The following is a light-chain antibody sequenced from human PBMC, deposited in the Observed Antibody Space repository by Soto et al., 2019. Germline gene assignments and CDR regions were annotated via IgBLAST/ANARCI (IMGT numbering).Light chain of an antibody. CDR1: QSVSSR. CDR2: GAS. Sequence: EIVLTQSPGTLSLSPGERATLSCRASQSVSSRLAWYQQKPGQAPRLLISGASSRATGIPDRFSGSGSATDFTLNIRRLEPEDFALYYCQQYGGSPITFGQGTRLEIK. V-gene: IGKV3-20*01. J-gene: IGKJ5*01. CDR3: QQYGGSPIT.